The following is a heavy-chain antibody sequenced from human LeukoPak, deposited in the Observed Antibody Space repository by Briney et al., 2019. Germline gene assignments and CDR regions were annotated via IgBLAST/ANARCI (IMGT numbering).Heavy chain of an antibody. Sequence: PGGSLRLSCAASGFTFSSYAMSWVRQAPGKGLELVSVISGSGGSTYYADSVKGRFTIARDNSKNTLYLQMNSLIAEDTAVYYFAKASVAADVRVAFDYLGRGTKVSVSS. J-gene: IGHJ4*02. CDR2: ISGSGGST. V-gene: IGHV3-23*01. CDR3: AKASVAADVRVAFDY. CDR1: GFTFSSYA. D-gene: IGHD6-13*01.